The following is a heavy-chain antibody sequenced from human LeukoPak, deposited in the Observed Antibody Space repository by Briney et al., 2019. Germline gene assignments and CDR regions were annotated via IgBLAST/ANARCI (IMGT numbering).Heavy chain of an antibody. CDR3: ARASPAMASFDY. CDR2: IYHSGST. Sequence: SETLSLTCTVSGGSISSYYWSWIRQPPGKGLEWIGSIYHSGSTYYNPSLKSRVTISVDTSKNQFSLKLSSVTAADTAVYYCARASPAMASFDYWGQGTLVTVSS. V-gene: IGHV4-38-2*02. J-gene: IGHJ4*02. CDR1: GGSISSYY. D-gene: IGHD5-18*01.